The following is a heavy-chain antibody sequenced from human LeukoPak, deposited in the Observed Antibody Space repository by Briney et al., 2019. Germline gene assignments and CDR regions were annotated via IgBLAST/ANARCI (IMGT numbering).Heavy chain of an antibody. Sequence: ASVKVSCKASGYTFTSYYMHWVRQATGQGLEWMGWMNPNSGNTGYAQKFQGRVTITRNTSISTAYMELSSLRSEDTAVYYCARGSPEGWFDPWGQGTLVTVSS. CDR2: MNPNSGNT. CDR1: GYTFTSYY. V-gene: IGHV1-8*03. J-gene: IGHJ5*02. CDR3: ARGSPEGWFDP.